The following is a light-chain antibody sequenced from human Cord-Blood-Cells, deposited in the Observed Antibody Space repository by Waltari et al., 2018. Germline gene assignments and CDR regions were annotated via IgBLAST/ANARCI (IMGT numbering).Light chain of an antibody. V-gene: IGKV4-1*01. CDR1: QRVLYSSNNKNY. J-gene: IGKJ5*01. CDR3: QQYYSTPPA. CDR2: WAS. Sequence: DIVMTQSPDSLAVSLGVRATFNCKSSQRVLYSSNNKNYLAWYQQKPGQPPKPLIYWASTREAGVPDRFSGSGSGTDFTLTISSLQAEDVAVYYCQQYYSTPPAFGQGTRLEIK.